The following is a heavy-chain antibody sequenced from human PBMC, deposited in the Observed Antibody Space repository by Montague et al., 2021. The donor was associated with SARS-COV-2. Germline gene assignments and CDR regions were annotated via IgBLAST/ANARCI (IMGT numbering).Heavy chain of an antibody. V-gene: IGHV4-34*01. CDR3: AIPMVRGFSRSFDI. Sequence: SETLSLTCAVYGGSFSGYHWSWIRQPPGKGLEWIGEINHSGSTNYNPSLKSRVTISVDTSKNQFSLKLSSVTAAETAVYYCAIPMVRGFSRSFDIWGQGTMVTVPS. CDR2: INHSGST. J-gene: IGHJ3*02. CDR1: GGSFSGYH. D-gene: IGHD3-10*01.